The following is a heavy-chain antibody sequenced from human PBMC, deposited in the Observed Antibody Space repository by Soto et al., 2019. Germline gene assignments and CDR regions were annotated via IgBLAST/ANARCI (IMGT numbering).Heavy chain of an antibody. J-gene: IGHJ4*02. D-gene: IGHD3-3*01. CDR2: INHSGST. Sequence: TLSLTCAVYGGSFSGYYWSWIRQPPGKGQEWIGEINHSGSTNYNPSLKSRVTISVDTSKNQFSLKLSSVTAADTAVYYCARGYYDFWSGYRSRYYFDYWGQGTLVTVSS. CDR1: GGSFSGYY. CDR3: ARGYYDFWSGYRSRYYFDY. V-gene: IGHV4-34*01.